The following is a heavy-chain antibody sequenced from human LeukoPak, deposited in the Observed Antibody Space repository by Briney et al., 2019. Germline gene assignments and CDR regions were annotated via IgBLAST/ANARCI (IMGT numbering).Heavy chain of an antibody. CDR2: IYSGGST. D-gene: IGHD3-22*01. CDR3: AREQYYYDSSGYYYYYGMDV. CDR1: GFTVSSNY. V-gene: IGHV3-66*01. J-gene: IGHJ6*02. Sequence: GGSLRLSCAASGFTVSSNYKSWVRQAPGKGLEWVSVIYSGGSTYYADSVKGRFTISRDNSKNTLYLQMNSLRAEDTAVYYCAREQYYYDSSGYYYYYGMDVWGQGTTVTVSS.